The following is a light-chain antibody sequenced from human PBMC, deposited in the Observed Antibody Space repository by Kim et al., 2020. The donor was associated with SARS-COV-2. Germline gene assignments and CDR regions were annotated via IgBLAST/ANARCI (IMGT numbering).Light chain of an antibody. CDR3: HSRDSSGNQQL. J-gene: IGLJ2*01. Sequence: SSELTQDPAVSVALGQTVTITCQGDSLRTYYATWYQQKPRQAPVLVIYGKNNRPSGIPDRFSGSTSGNTASLTITAPQAEDEADFYCHSRDSSGNQQLFG. V-gene: IGLV3-19*01. CDR2: GKN. CDR1: SLRTYY.